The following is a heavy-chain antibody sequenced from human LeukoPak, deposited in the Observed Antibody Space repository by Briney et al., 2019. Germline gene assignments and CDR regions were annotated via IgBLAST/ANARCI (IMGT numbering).Heavy chain of an antibody. CDR3: ARVDGYSYGYAFDY. CDR1: GFTFSSYS. Sequence: GGSLRLSCAASGFTFSSYSMNWVRQAPGKGLEWVSSLSSSSGYIYYADSVKGRFTISRDNAKNSLYQRMNSLRAEDTAVYYCARVDGYSYGYAFDYWGQGTLVTVSA. J-gene: IGHJ4*02. V-gene: IGHV3-21*01. CDR2: LSSSSGYI. D-gene: IGHD5-18*01.